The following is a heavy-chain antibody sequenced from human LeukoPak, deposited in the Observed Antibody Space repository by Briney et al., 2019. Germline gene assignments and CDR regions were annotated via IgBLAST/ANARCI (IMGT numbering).Heavy chain of an antibody. D-gene: IGHD2-2*01. J-gene: IGHJ4*02. CDR2: IRSKANSYAT. CDR3: TYDYGDY. Sequence: GGSLRLSCAASGFSFDIYAMGWVRQAPGKGLEWVGRIRSKANSYATAYAASVKGRFTISRDDSKNTAYLQMNSLKTEDTAVYYCTYDYGDYWGQGTLVTVSS. CDR1: GFSFDIYA. V-gene: IGHV3-73*01.